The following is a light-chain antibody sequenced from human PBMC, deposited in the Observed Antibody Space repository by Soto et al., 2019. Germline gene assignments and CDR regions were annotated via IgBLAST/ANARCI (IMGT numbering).Light chain of an antibody. V-gene: IGKV3-11*01. CDR3: QQRSNWPLT. CDR2: DAS. Sequence: EIVLTQSPATLSLSPGERATLSCRASQSVSSYLAWYQQKPGKAPRLLIYDASNRATGFPARFSGSGSGTDFTLTISSLQPEDFAVYFCQQRSNWPLTFGGGTKVEIK. CDR1: QSVSSY. J-gene: IGKJ4*01.